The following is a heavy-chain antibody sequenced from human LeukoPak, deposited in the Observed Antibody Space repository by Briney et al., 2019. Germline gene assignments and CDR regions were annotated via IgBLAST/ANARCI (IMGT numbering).Heavy chain of an antibody. CDR3: ARDVGYCSSTSCYTGGYFDY. CDR2: IIPIFGTA. J-gene: IGHJ4*02. Sequence: PEASVKVSCKASGGTFSSYAISWVRQAPGQGLEWMGGIIPIFGTANYAQKFQGRVTITTDESTSTAYIELSSLRSEDTAVYYCARDVGYCSSTSCYTGGYFDYWGQGTLVTVSS. CDR1: GGTFSSYA. D-gene: IGHD2-2*02. V-gene: IGHV1-69*05.